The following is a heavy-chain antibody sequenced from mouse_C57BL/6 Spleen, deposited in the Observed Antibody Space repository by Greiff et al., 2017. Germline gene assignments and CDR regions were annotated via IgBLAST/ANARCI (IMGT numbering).Heavy chain of an antibody. J-gene: IGHJ3*01. CDR2: IDPDSGGT. Sequence: QVQLQQSGAELVKPGASVKLSCKASGYTFTSYWMHWVKQRPGRGLEWIGRIDPDSGGTKYNETFKSKATLTVDKSSSTAYMQLSRLTSEGSAFYCCARFPFAYWGQGTLVTVSA. CDR3: ARFPFAY. CDR1: GYTFTSYW. V-gene: IGHV1-72*01.